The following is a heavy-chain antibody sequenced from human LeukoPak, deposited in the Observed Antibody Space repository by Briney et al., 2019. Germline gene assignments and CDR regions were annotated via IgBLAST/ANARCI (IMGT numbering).Heavy chain of an antibody. Sequence: PGGSLRLSCAASGFTFSDYYMSWIRQAPGKGLEWVSYISSSGSTIYYADSVKGRFTISRDNAKNSLYLQMNSLRAEDTAVYYCARERYSYGFVFDAFDIWGQGTMVTVSS. CDR3: ARERYSYGFVFDAFDI. D-gene: IGHD5-18*01. J-gene: IGHJ3*02. V-gene: IGHV3-11*04. CDR2: ISSSGSTI. CDR1: GFTFSDYY.